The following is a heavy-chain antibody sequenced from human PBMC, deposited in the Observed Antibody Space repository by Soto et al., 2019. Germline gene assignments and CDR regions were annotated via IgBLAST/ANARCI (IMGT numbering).Heavy chain of an antibody. CDR1: GFTFSSYA. D-gene: IGHD2-2*01. Sequence: GGSLRLSCAASGFTFSSYAMHWVRQAPGKGLEYVSAISSNGGSTYYANSVKGRFTISRDNSKNTLYLQMGSLRAEDMAVYYCARDADYCSSTSCYLKAGLYAFDIWGQGTMVTVSS. V-gene: IGHV3-64*01. CDR3: ARDADYCSSTSCYLKAGLYAFDI. J-gene: IGHJ3*02. CDR2: ISSNGGST.